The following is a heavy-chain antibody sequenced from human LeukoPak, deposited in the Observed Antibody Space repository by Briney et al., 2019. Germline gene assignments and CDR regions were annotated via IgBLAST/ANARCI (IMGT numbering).Heavy chain of an antibody. D-gene: IGHD3-10*01. CDR3: ARGSRRLVRGAASFES. V-gene: IGHV3-30-3*01. Sequence: GESLKISCAASGFTFSSYAMHWVRQAAGKGLEWVAVVSYDGSNKYYADSVKGRFTISRDNSKNTLYLQMNSLRAEDTAVYYCARGSRRLVRGAASFESWGQGTLVTVSS. CDR1: GFTFSSYA. J-gene: IGHJ4*02. CDR2: VSYDGSNK.